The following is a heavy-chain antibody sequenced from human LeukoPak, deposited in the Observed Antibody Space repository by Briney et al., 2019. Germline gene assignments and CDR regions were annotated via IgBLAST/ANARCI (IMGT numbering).Heavy chain of an antibody. V-gene: IGHV4-39*01. CDR3: ARPAAPGTFYYYMDV. CDR1: GGSISSSNYY. Sequence: PSETLSLTCTVSGGSISSSNYYGGWIRQPPRKGLEWIGTMYSSGSTYHNPSLKSRVTMSVDTSKNQFSLRLSSVTAADTAVYYCARPAAPGTFYYYMDVWGKGTTVTVSS. D-gene: IGHD3-10*01. CDR2: MYSSGST. J-gene: IGHJ6*03.